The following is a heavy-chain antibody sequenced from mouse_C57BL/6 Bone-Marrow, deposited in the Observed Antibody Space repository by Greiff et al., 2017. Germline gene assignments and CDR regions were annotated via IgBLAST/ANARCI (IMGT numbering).Heavy chain of an antibody. Sequence: EVKLVESGGGLVQSGRSLRLSCATSGFTFSDFYMEWVRQAPGKGLEWIAASRNKANDYTTEYSASVKGRFIVSRDTSQSILYLQMNALRAEDTAIYYCARDAGDCSFDYWGQGTTLTVSS. CDR3: ARDAGDCSFDY. CDR1: GFTFSDFY. V-gene: IGHV7-1*01. J-gene: IGHJ2*01. CDR2: SRNKANDYTT.